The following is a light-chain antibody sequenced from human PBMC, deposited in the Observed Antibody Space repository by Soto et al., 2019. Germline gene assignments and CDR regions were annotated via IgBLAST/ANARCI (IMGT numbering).Light chain of an antibody. CDR1: QSISSW. CDR3: QQYNSYSPSA. J-gene: IGKJ1*01. CDR2: DAS. Sequence: DIQMTQSPSTLSASVGDRVTITCRASQSISSWLAWYQQKPGKAPKLLIYDASSLESGGPSRFSGSGSGTKFSLTIISLQPDDFAAYYCQQYNSYSPSAFGQGTKVEIK. V-gene: IGKV1-5*01.